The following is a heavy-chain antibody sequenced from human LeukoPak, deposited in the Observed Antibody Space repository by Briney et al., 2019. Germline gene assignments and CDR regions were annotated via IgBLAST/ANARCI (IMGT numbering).Heavy chain of an antibody. CDR2: IKQDGSET. D-gene: IGHD6-19*01. CDR1: GFIFTTYW. V-gene: IGHV3-7*03. J-gene: IGHJ3*02. Sequence: GGSLRLSCAASGFIFTTYWMTWVRQAPGKGLEWVANIKQDGSETYYVDSVKGRFTIFRDNTKNSLYLQMINLRAEDTAMYYCAISLSSFSGSRGVLFDIWGQGTMAPVSS. CDR3: AISLSSFSGSRGVLFDI.